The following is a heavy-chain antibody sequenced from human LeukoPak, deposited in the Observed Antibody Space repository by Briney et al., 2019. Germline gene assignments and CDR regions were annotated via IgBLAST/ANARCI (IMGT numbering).Heavy chain of an antibody. V-gene: IGHV3-64D*06. D-gene: IGHD6-19*01. J-gene: IGHJ4*02. Sequence: TGGSLRLSCSASGVTFSSQAMHWVRQAPGKGLEYVSGISDNGGSTFYADSVKGRFTISRDNSKNTLYLQMSSLRGEDTAVYYCYISGWTEDIDNWGQGTLVTVSS. CDR1: GVTFSSQA. CDR3: YISGWTEDIDN. CDR2: ISDNGGST.